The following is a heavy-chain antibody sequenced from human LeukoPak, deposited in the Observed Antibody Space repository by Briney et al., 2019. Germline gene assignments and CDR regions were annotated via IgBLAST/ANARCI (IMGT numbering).Heavy chain of an antibody. J-gene: IGHJ3*02. D-gene: IGHD6-19*01. CDR2: INPNSGGT. V-gene: IGHV1-2*02. CDR3: ARDLGSSGWYGGDAFDI. Sequence: ASVKVSCKASGYTFTGYYMHWVRQAPGQGLEWMGWINPNSGGTNYAQKFQGRVTMTRDTSISTAYMELSRLRSDDTAVYYCARDLGSSGWYGGDAFDIWGQETMVTVSS. CDR1: GYTFTGYY.